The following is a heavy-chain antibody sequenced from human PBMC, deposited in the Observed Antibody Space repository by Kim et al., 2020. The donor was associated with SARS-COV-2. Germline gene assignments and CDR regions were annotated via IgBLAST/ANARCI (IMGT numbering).Heavy chain of an antibody. CDR3: ARDKIRAKPRSSGGRYYYSGMDV. Sequence: GGSLRLSCAASGFTFSSYAMHWVRQAPGKGLEWVAVISYDGSNKNYADSVKGRFTISRDNSKNTLYLQMNSLRAEDTAVYYCARDKIRAKPRSSGGRYYYSGMDVWGQGTTVTVS. CDR1: GFTFSSYA. CDR2: ISYDGSNK. V-gene: IGHV3-30*01. J-gene: IGHJ6*02. D-gene: IGHD6-19*01.